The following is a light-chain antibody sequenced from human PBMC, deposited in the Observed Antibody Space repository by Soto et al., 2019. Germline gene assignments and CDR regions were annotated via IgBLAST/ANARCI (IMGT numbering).Light chain of an antibody. CDR1: QSVSSGH. J-gene: IGKJ1*01. Sequence: EIVLTQSPGTLSLSPGETATLSCRAGQSVSSGHLAWYQQRPGQAPRLLIHGPSTRATGIPDRFSGSGSGTDFTRTIRSLEPEDSAVYFCQQYGSAPWTFGQGTKVDIK. V-gene: IGKV3-20*01. CDR2: GPS. CDR3: QQYGSAPWT.